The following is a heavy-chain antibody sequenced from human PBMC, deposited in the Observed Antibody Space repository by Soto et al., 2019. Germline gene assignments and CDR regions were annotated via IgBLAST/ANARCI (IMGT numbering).Heavy chain of an antibody. Sequence: QVQLVQSGAEVKKPGSSVKVSCKASGGTFSSYAITWVRQAPGQGLEWMGGIIPIFGTANYAQKFQGRVTITTDESTSTAYMWLSSLRSEDTAVYYCARDRGPSSGYYPYWFDPWGQGTLVTVSS. V-gene: IGHV1-69*05. D-gene: IGHD3-22*01. CDR3: ARDRGPSSGYYPYWFDP. CDR1: GGTFSSYA. J-gene: IGHJ5*02. CDR2: IIPIFGTA.